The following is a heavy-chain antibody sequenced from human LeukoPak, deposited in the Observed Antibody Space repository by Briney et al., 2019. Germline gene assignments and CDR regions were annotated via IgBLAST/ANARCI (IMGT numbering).Heavy chain of an antibody. CDR2: INPSGGST. Sequence: ASVKVSCKASGYTFTSYYMHWVRQAPGQGLEWMGIINPSGGSTSYAQKFQGRVTMTRDMSTSTVYMGLSSLRSEDTAVYYCARTSSSSSFGVYWGQGTLVTISS. V-gene: IGHV1-46*01. CDR1: GYTFTSYY. CDR3: ARTSSSSSFGVY. D-gene: IGHD6-6*01. J-gene: IGHJ4*02.